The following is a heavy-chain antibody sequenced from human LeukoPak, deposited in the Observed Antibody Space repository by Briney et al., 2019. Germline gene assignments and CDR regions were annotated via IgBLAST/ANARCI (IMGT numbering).Heavy chain of an antibody. V-gene: IGHV3-11*04. J-gene: IGHJ4*02. Sequence: PGGSLRLSCAASGFTFSDYYMTWIRQAPGKGLEWVSYISGNGGTIYYADSVRGRFTVSRDNAKNSLYLQMNSLRVEDTAVYYCARVGHVEMATILVLDADYFDYWGQGTLVTVSS. CDR3: ARVGHVEMATILVLDADYFDY. CDR2: ISGNGGTI. D-gene: IGHD5-24*01. CDR1: GFTFSDYY.